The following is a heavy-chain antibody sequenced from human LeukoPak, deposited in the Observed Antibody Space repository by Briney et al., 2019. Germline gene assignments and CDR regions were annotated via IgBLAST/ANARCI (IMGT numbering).Heavy chain of an antibody. Sequence: SDTLSLTCTVSGGYISSSSYYWGWIRQPPGKGLEWIGTIYYSGSTYYNPSLKSRVTISVDTSKNQFSLKLSSVTAADTAVYYCARHIPNSSSWPEYFQHWGQGTLVTVSS. CDR2: IYYSGST. J-gene: IGHJ1*01. CDR1: GGYISSSSYY. D-gene: IGHD6-13*01. CDR3: ARHIPNSSSWPEYFQH. V-gene: IGHV4-39*01.